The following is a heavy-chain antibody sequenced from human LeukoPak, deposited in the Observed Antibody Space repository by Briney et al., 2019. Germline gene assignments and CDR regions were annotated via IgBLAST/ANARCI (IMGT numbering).Heavy chain of an antibody. Sequence: SQTLSLTCTVSGGSISSGSYYWSWIRQPAGKGLEWIGRIYTSGSTNYNPSLKSRVTISVDTSKNQFSLKLSSVTAADTAVYYCARDKFQRIRLRTIDYFDYWGQGTLVTVSS. CDR1: GGSISSGSYY. V-gene: IGHV4-61*02. CDR2: IYTSGST. CDR3: ARDKFQRIRLRTIDYFDY. D-gene: IGHD4-17*01. J-gene: IGHJ4*02.